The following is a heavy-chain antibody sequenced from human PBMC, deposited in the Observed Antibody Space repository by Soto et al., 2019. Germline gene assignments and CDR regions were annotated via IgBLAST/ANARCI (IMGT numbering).Heavy chain of an antibody. CDR2: INSDGSST. Sequence: GGSLRLSCAASGFTFSSYWMHWVRQAPGKGLVWVSRINSDGSSTSYADSVKGRFTISRDNAKNTLYLQMNSLRAEDTAVYYCARVGYYYGMDVWGQGTTVTVSS. J-gene: IGHJ6*02. CDR3: ARVGYYYGMDV. V-gene: IGHV3-74*01. CDR1: GFTFSSYW.